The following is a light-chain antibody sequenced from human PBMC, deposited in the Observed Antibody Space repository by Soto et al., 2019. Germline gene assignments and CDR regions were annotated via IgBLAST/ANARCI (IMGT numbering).Light chain of an antibody. V-gene: IGKV3-15*01. Sequence: EMVMTQSPATLSVSPGERVTLSCRSSQSVADNLAWFQQKPGQGPRLLIYGASTRATGIPARFSGSGSETDFTIIVSSLRSEDAAVYDCQQYNYWPITFGQGTRREIK. J-gene: IGKJ5*01. CDR2: GAS. CDR3: QQYNYWPIT. CDR1: QSVADN.